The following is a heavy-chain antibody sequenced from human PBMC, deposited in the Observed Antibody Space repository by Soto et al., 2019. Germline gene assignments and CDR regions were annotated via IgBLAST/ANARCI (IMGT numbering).Heavy chain of an antibody. CDR1: GFTFSSYG. V-gene: IGHV3-30*18. CDR3: AKIRRRGFSGYDGSAFDY. D-gene: IGHD5-12*01. CDR2: ISYDGSNK. J-gene: IGHJ4*02. Sequence: GGSLRLSCAASGFTFSSYGMHWVRQAPGKGLEWVAVISYDGSNKYYADSVKGRFTISRDNSKNTLYLQMNSLRAEDTAVYYCAKIRRRGFSGYDGSAFDYWGQGTLVTVSS.